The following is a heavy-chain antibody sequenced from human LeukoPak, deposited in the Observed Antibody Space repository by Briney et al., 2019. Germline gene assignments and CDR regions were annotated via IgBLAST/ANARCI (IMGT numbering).Heavy chain of an antibody. D-gene: IGHD2-2*02. J-gene: IGHJ6*03. V-gene: IGHV3-74*01. CDR3: AREYCSSTSCYRGSYYYYYMDV. CDR1: GFTFSSYW. Sequence: GGSLRLSCAASGFTFSSYWVHWVRQAPGKGLVWVSRINSDGSSTSYADSVKGRFTISRDNAKNTLYLQMNSLRAEDTAVYYCAREYCSSTSCYRGSYYYYYMDVWGKGTTVTVSS. CDR2: INSDGSST.